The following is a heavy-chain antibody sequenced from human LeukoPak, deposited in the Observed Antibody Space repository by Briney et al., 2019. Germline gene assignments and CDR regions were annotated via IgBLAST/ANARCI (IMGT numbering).Heavy chain of an antibody. Sequence: GESLKTSCQGSGYSFTSYWIGWVRQMPGKGLEWMGIIYPDDSDTRYSTSFEGQVIISVDKSISTAYLQWSSLKASDTATYYCARHGHCTNGVCYSNYYYYMDVWGKGTTVTVSS. CDR2: IYPDDSDT. CDR1: GYSFTSYW. V-gene: IGHV5-51*01. J-gene: IGHJ6*03. CDR3: ARHGHCTNGVCYSNYYYYMDV. D-gene: IGHD2-8*01.